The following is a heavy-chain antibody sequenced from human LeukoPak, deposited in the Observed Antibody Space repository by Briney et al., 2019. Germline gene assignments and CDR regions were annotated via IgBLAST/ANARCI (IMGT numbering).Heavy chain of an antibody. Sequence: GGSLRLSCAASGFTFSSYSMNWVRQAPGKGLEWVSSISSSSSYIYYADSVKGRFTISRDNAKNSLYPQMNSLRAEDTAVYYCARDRNYYGMDVWGQGTTVTVSS. J-gene: IGHJ6*02. CDR3: ARDRNYYGMDV. CDR2: ISSSSSYI. V-gene: IGHV3-21*01. CDR1: GFTFSSYS.